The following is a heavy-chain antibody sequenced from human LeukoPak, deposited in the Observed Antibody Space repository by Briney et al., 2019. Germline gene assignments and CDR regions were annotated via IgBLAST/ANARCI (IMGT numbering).Heavy chain of an antibody. CDR2: IWYDGTNK. D-gene: IGHD5-12*01. Sequence: GRSLRLSCAASGFTFSNYALHWVRQAPGKGLEWVALIWYDGTNKYYADSVKGRFTISRDISKNRLYLQMNSLRAEDTALYYCAKGAYDYIEMGYFDDWGQGTLVTVSS. V-gene: IGHV3-33*08. CDR3: AKGAYDYIEMGYFDD. J-gene: IGHJ4*02. CDR1: GFTFSNYA.